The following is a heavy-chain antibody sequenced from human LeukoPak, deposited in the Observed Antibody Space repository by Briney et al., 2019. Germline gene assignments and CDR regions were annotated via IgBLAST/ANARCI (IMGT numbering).Heavy chain of an antibody. CDR3: TTSSGYLNY. D-gene: IGHD3-22*01. J-gene: IGHJ4*02. Sequence: GGSLRLSCAVSGFTFSSYWMHWVRQAPGKGLEWVSYMTGTSDIIKYADSVKGRFTVSRDNAKNSLYLQMNSLRAEDTAVYYCTTSSGYLNYWGQGTLVTVSS. CDR1: GFTFSSYW. V-gene: IGHV3-48*01. CDR2: MTGTSDII.